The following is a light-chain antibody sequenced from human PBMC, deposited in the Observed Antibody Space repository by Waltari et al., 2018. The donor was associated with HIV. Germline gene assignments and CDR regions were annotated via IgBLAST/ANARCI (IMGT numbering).Light chain of an antibody. CDR1: NSDIGGYHY. CDR3: SSYANKNGFYVV. V-gene: IGLV2-8*01. CDR2: EVT. J-gene: IGLJ2*01. Sequence: QSALTQPTSASGSPGQSVPISCTGTNSDIGGYHYVSWYQQHPGKAPKLVISEVTKRPSGVPGRFSGSKSGTTASLTVSGLQAEDEADYYCSSYANKNGFYVVFGGGTRLTVL.